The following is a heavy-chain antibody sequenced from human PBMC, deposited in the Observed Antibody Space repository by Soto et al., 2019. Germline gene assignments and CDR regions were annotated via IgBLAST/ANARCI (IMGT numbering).Heavy chain of an antibody. CDR2: IIPILGIA. D-gene: IGHD3-10*01. V-gene: IGHV1-69*08. CDR1: GGTFSSYT. J-gene: IGHJ4*02. CDR3: AREEYYYGSGAFFDY. Sequence: QVQLVQSGAEVKKPGSSVKVCCKASGGTFSSYTISWVRQAPGQGLEWRGRIIPILGIANYAQKFQGRVTITADKSTSTAYMELSSLRSEDTAVYYCAREEYYYGSGAFFDYWGQGTLVTVSS.